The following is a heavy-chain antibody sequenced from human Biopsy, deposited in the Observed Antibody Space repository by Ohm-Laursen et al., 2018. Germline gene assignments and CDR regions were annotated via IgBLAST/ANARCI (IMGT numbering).Heavy chain of an antibody. J-gene: IGHJ6*02. CDR1: GFTFSNSG. CDR3: AKDKGTFNFYYYGMDV. Sequence: SLRLSCAATGFTFSNSGMHWVRQAPVKGLEWVAAISYDGSKTDYGDSVKGRLNISRDNSKNTLDLQMSSLRVEDTAVYFCAKDKGTFNFYYYGMDVWGQGTTVTVSS. D-gene: IGHD2/OR15-2a*01. CDR2: ISYDGSKT. V-gene: IGHV3-30*18.